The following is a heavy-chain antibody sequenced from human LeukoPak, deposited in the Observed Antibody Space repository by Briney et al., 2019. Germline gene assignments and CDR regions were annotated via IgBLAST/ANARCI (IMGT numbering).Heavy chain of an antibody. CDR2: VYYSGST. J-gene: IGHJ3*02. V-gene: IGHV4-59*01. CDR1: GGSISSYY. Sequence: PSETLSLTCTVSGGSISSYYWSWIRQPPGKGLEWIGYVYYSGSTNYNPSLKSRVTISVDTSKNQFSLKLSSVTAADTAVYYCARVTMGDAFDIWGQGTMVTVSS. CDR3: ARVTMGDAFDI. D-gene: IGHD3-10*01.